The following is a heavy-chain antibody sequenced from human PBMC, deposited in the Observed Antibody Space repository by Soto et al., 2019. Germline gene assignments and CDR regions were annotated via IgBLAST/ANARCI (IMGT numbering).Heavy chain of an antibody. Sequence: GGSLRLSCAASGSTFSNYAMHWVRRAPGKGLEWVAAMSFDGTRYYADSVKGRSTISRDSARNTVFLQTSGLRVDDTALYYCTRGRPLPSMNTGDEPLDIWGQGTMVTVSS. J-gene: IGHJ3*02. D-gene: IGHD3-16*01. CDR1: GSTFSNYA. V-gene: IGHV3-30*03. CDR2: MSFDGTR. CDR3: TRGRPLPSMNTGDEPLDI.